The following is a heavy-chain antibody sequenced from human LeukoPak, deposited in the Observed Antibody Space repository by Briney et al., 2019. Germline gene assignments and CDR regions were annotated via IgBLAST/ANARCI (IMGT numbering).Heavy chain of an antibody. Sequence: ASVKVSCKASGYTFTSYGISWVRQAPGQGLEWMGWISAYNGNTNYAQKLQGRVTMTTDTSTSTAYMELRSLRSDDTAVYYCARDSRTRAGVSSWYGPGDIKDYWGQGTLVTVSS. V-gene: IGHV1-18*01. CDR2: ISAYNGNT. CDR1: GYTFTSYG. D-gene: IGHD6-13*01. CDR3: ARDSRTRAGVSSWYGPGDIKDY. J-gene: IGHJ4*02.